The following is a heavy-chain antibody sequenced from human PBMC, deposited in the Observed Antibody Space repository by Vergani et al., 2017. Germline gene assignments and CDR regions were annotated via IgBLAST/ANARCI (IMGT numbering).Heavy chain of an antibody. Sequence: QVQLVQSGAEVKKPGASVKVSCKASGYTFTSYGISWVRQAPGQGLEWMGWISAYNGNTNYAQKFQGRVTITADKSTSTAYMELSSLRSEDTAVYYCARDIVVVPAAIGSWFDPWGQGTLVTVSS. V-gene: IGHV1-18*01. D-gene: IGHD2-2*01. CDR3: ARDIVVVPAAIGSWFDP. CDR1: GYTFTSYG. CDR2: ISAYNGNT. J-gene: IGHJ5*02.